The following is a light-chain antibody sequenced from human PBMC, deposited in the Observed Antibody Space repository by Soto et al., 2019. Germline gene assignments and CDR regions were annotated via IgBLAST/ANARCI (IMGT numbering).Light chain of an antibody. CDR1: SSDVGGYNY. CDR3: SSYTSSSTLV. Sequence: QSALTQPASVSGSPGQSITISCTGTSSDVGGYNYVSWYQQHPGKAPKVVIYEVSNRPSWISNRFSGSKSGNTASLTISVLQAEDDANYYCSSYTSSSTLVFGGGTKVTVL. J-gene: IGLJ2*01. V-gene: IGLV2-14*01. CDR2: EVS.